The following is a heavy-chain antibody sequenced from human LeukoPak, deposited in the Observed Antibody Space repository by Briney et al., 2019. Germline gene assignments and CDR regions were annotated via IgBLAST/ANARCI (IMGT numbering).Heavy chain of an antibody. V-gene: IGHV3-21*01. J-gene: IGHJ5*02. CDR2: ISSSSSYI. D-gene: IGHD3-22*01. Sequence: PGGSLRLSCAASGFTFSSYWMSWVRQAPGKGLEWVSSISSSSSYIYHADSVKGRFTISRDNAKNSLYLQMNSLRAEDTAVYYCARWGDSSGYSGLNWFDPWGQGTLVTVSS. CDR1: GFTFSSYW. CDR3: ARWGDSSGYSGLNWFDP.